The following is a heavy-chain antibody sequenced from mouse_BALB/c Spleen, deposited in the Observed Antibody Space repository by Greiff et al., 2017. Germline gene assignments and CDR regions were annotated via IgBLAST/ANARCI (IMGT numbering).Heavy chain of an antibody. CDR3: ARCRIYYDYGGAMDD. CDR2: INPSTGYT. CDR1: GYTFTSYW. Sequence: QVHVKQSGAELAKPGASVKMSCKASGYTFTSYWMHWVKQRPGQGLEWIGYINPSTGYTEYNQKFKDKATLTADKSSSTAYMQLSSLTSEDSAVYYCARCRIYYDYGGAMDDWGQGTSVTVSS. V-gene: IGHV1-7*01. D-gene: IGHD2-4*01. J-gene: IGHJ4*01.